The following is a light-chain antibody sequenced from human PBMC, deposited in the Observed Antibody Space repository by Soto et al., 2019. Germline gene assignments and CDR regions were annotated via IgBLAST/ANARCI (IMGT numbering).Light chain of an antibody. V-gene: IGLV2-23*02. J-gene: IGLJ1*01. Sequence: QSVLAQPASVSGSPGQSITISCTGISSDVGSYTLVSWYQQHPGKAPKLMIYEISKRPSGVSDRFSGSRSGNTASLTVSGLQAEDEADYYCCSYSRSTTFVFGTGTKVTVL. CDR1: SSDVGSYTL. CDR2: EIS. CDR3: CSYSRSTTFV.